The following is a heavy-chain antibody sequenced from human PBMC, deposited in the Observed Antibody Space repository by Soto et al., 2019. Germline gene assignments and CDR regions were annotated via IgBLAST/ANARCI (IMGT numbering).Heavy chain of an antibody. CDR1: GFTLSSYW. Sequence: EVQLVESGGGLVQPGGSLRLSCAASGFTLSSYWMHWVRQAPGKGLVWVSRINSDGSSTSYADSVKGRFTISRDNAKNTPFLQMNSLRADDTAVYYCARDPGTGYYDSSGYYYDWGQGTLVTVSS. CDR3: ARDPGTGYYDSSGYYYD. D-gene: IGHD3-22*01. J-gene: IGHJ4*02. CDR2: INSDGSST. V-gene: IGHV3-74*01.